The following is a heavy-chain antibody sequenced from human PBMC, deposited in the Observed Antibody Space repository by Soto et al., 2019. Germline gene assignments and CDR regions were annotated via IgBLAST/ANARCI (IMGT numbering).Heavy chain of an antibody. Sequence: GGSLRLSCAASGFTFSSYGMHWVRQAPGKGLEWVSAISGSGGSTHYADSVKGRFTISRDNSKNTLYLQMNSLRAEDTAVYYCAKANTAMVIIEFDYWGQGTLVTVSS. V-gene: IGHV3-23*01. CDR2: ISGSGGST. J-gene: IGHJ4*02. CDR1: GFTFSSYG. D-gene: IGHD5-18*01. CDR3: AKANTAMVIIEFDY.